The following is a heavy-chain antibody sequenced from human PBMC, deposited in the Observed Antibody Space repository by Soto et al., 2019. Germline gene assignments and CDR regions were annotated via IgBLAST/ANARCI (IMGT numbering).Heavy chain of an antibody. CDR2: FRTGGDDGTT. J-gene: IGHJ4*02. CDR3: AKSENSYYDILTGYYAPYYFDY. V-gene: IGHV3-23*01. Sequence: EVQLLESGGGLVQPGGSLRLSCAASGFTFSSYSMSWVRQAPGKGLEWVSGFRTGGDDGTTYYADSVKGRFTISRDNSKNTLYLQMNSLRAEDTAVYYCAKSENSYYDILTGYYAPYYFDYWGQGTLVTVSS. CDR1: GFTFSSYS. D-gene: IGHD3-9*01.